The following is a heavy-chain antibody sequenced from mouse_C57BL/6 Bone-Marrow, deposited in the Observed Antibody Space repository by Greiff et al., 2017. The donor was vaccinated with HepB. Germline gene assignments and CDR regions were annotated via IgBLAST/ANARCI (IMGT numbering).Heavy chain of an antibody. CDR2: IDPEDGET. J-gene: IGHJ4*01. CDR1: GFNIKDYY. Sequence: EVQLQESGAELVKPGASVKLSCTASGFNIKDYYMHWVKQRTEQGLEWIGRIDPEDGETKYAPKFQGKATITADTSSNTAYLQLSSLTSEDTAVYYCARYPPTVVVPYAMDYWGQGTSVTVSS. D-gene: IGHD1-1*01. V-gene: IGHV14-2*01. CDR3: ARYPPTVVVPYAMDY.